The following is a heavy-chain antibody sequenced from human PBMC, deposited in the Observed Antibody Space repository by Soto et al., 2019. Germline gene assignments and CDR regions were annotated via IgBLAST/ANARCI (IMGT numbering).Heavy chain of an antibody. CDR3: ARDYYDSSGYHDY. CDR2: IYSGGST. CDR1: GFTVSSNY. V-gene: IGHV3-53*01. Sequence: GGSLRLSCAASGFTVSSNYMSWVRQAPGKGLEWVSVIYSGGSTYYADSVKGRFTISRDNSKNTLYLQMNSLRAEDTAVYYCARDYYDSSGYHDYWGQGTLVT. J-gene: IGHJ4*02. D-gene: IGHD3-22*01.